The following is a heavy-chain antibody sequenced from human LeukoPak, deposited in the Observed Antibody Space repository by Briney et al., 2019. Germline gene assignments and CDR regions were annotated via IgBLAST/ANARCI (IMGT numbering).Heavy chain of an antibody. CDR1: GGSFSGYY. V-gene: IGHV4-34*01. D-gene: IGHD2-15*01. CDR2: INHSGST. Sequence: SETLSLTCAVCGGSFSGYYWSWIRQPPGKGLEWIGEINHSGSTNSNPSLKSRVTVSVDTSKNLFSLKLSSVTAADTAVYYCARRLLGYCSGGSCYSGYFQHWGQGTLVTVSS. J-gene: IGHJ1*01. CDR3: ARRLLGYCSGGSCYSGYFQH.